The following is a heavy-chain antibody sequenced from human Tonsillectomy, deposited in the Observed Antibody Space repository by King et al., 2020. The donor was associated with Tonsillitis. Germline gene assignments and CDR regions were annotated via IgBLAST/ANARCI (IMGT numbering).Heavy chain of an antibody. CDR2: LNHTGST. V-gene: IGHV4-34*01. J-gene: IGHJ4*02. CDR3: ARIGSFSGTFDY. CDR1: GGSFIGYY. D-gene: IGHD1-26*01. Sequence: VQLKQWGAGLLKPSETLSLTCAVYGGSFIGYYWSWIRQPPGKGLEGSGELNHTGSTNYNPSLKSRVTISVDTAKNQFSLKLNSVTAADTAVYYCARIGSFSGTFDYWGQGTLVTVSS.